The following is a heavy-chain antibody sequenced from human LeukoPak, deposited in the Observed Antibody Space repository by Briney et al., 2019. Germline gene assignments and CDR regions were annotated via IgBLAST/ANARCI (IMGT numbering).Heavy chain of an antibody. D-gene: IGHD3-22*01. V-gene: IGHV3-30-3*01. J-gene: IGHJ4*02. Sequence: HPGRSLRLSCAASGFTFSSYAMHWVRQAPGKGLEWVAVISYDGSYKYYADSVKGRFTISRDNSKNTLYLQMNSLRAEDTAVYYCARDGHDSSGLFDYWGQGTLVTVSS. CDR3: ARDGHDSSGLFDY. CDR1: GFTFSSYA. CDR2: ISYDGSYK.